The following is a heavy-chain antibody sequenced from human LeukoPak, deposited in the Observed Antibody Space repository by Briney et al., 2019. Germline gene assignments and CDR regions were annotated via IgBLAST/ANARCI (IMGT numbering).Heavy chain of an antibody. D-gene: IGHD4-17*01. CDR1: GFTFSSYA. J-gene: IGHJ4*02. Sequence: GGSLRLSCAASGFTFSSYAMHWVRQAPGKGLEWVAVISYDGSNKYYADSVKGRFTISRDNSKNTLYLQMNSLRAEDTAVYYCARDGYGDYDAWIDYWGQGTLVTVSS. V-gene: IGHV3-30-3*01. CDR2: ISYDGSNK. CDR3: ARDGYGDYDAWIDY.